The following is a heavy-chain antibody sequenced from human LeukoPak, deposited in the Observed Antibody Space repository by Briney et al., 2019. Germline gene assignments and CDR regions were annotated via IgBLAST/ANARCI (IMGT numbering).Heavy chain of an antibody. CDR1: GYTFTGHY. Sequence: GASVKVSCKASGYTFTGHYMHWVRQAPGQGLEWMGWINPNSGGTNYAQKFQGRVTMTRDTSISTAYMELSRLRSDDTAVYYCARDARCSSGWYYFDYWGQGTLVTVSS. D-gene: IGHD6-19*01. CDR2: INPNSGGT. V-gene: IGHV1-2*02. J-gene: IGHJ4*02. CDR3: ARDARCSSGWYYFDY.